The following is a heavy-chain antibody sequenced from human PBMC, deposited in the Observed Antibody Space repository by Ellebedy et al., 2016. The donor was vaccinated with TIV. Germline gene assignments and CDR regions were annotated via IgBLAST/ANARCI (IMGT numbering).Heavy chain of an antibody. D-gene: IGHD2-2*01. Sequence: AASVKVSCKASGFTFTSSAMQWVRQARGQRLEWKGWIVVGSGNTNYAQKFQERVTITRDMSTSTAYMELSSLRSEDTAVYYCARLTETVVVPSYWGQGTLVTVSS. CDR3: ARLTETVVVPSY. CDR2: IVVGSGNT. CDR1: GFTFTSSA. J-gene: IGHJ4*02. V-gene: IGHV1-58*02.